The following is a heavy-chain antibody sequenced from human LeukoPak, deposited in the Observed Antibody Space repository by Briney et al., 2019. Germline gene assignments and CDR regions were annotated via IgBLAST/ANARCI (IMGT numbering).Heavy chain of an antibody. CDR1: GFTFSSYS. J-gene: IGHJ5*02. D-gene: IGHD3-9*01. V-gene: IGHV3-21*01. Sequence: GGSLRLSCAASGFTFSSYSMNWVRQAPGKGLEWVSSISSSSSYIYYADSVKGRFTISRDNAKNSLYLQMNSLRAEDTAVYYCARGLGVYDILTGYSSPWFDPWGQGTLVTVSS. CDR3: ARGLGVYDILTGYSSPWFDP. CDR2: ISSSSSYI.